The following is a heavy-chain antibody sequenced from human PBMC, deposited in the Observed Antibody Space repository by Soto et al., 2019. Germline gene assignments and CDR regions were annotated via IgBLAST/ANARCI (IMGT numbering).Heavy chain of an antibody. CDR3: AFAQGIEIRTDKY. D-gene: IGHD1-1*01. CDR1: GGTFSTYT. J-gene: IGHJ4*02. Sequence: QVQLVQSGAEVKKPGSSVKVSCKASGGTFSTYTITWVRQAPGQGLEWMGRFIPMLSVATYAQRLQGRVTIAAERSTSTAYIALSRLRSDDTAVYFCAFAQGIEIRTDKYWGQGPLVTVSS. V-gene: IGHV1-69*02. CDR2: FIPMLSVA.